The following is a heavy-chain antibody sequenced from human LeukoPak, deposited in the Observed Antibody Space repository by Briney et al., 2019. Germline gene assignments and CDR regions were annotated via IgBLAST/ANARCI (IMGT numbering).Heavy chain of an antibody. CDR3: ARDRDRWFGEKGPNWFDP. CDR2: ISYDGSNK. V-gene: IGHV3-30-3*01. J-gene: IGHJ5*02. Sequence: GGSLRLSCAASGFTFSSYAMPWVRQAPGKGLEWVAVISYDGSNKYYADSVKGRFTISRDNSKNTLYLQMNSLRAEDTAVYYCARDRDRWFGEKGPNWFDPWGQGTLVTVSS. CDR1: GFTFSSYA. D-gene: IGHD3-10*01.